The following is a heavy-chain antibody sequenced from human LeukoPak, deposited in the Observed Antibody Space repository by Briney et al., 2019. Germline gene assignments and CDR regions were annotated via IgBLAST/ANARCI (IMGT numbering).Heavy chain of an antibody. V-gene: IGHV4-39*01. Sequence: SETLSLTCRVSGGSISGSDFYWGWIRQPPGKGSEWIGSINYGGATYYKPSLRSRVTMSVDMSKNEFSLGLKSVTAADTAMYYCARLGPGGWYKGAYFQHWGQGTLVTV. J-gene: IGHJ1*01. CDR2: INYGGAT. D-gene: IGHD6-19*01. CDR1: GGSISGSDFY. CDR3: ARLGPGGWYKGAYFQH.